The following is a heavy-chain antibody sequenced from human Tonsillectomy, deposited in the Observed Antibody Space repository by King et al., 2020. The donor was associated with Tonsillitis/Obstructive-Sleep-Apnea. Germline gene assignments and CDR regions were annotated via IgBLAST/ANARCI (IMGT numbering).Heavy chain of an antibody. CDR3: ARPRGRRSSTPSNWFDP. D-gene: IGHD6-6*01. J-gene: IGHJ5*02. CDR1: GGSISSSSYY. V-gene: IGHV4-39*01. Sequence: QLQESGPGLVKPSETLSLTCTVSGGSISSSSYYWGWIRQPPGKGLEWIGSIYYSGSTYYNPSLKSRVTISVDTSKNQFSLKLSSVTAADTAVYYCARPRGRRSSTPSNWFDPWGQGTLVTVSS. CDR2: IYYSGST.